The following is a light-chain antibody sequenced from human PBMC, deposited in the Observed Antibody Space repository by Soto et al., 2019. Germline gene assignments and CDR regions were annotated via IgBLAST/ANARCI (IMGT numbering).Light chain of an antibody. CDR3: QQYSAYPIT. CDR2: DVG. J-gene: IGKJ4*01. CDR1: QSISRW. V-gene: IGKV1-5*01. Sequence: DIQMTQSPSTVSASVGDRVTITCRASQSISRWLAWYRQKPGKAPEVVIYDVGTLAFGVPSRISGRASGTEFTLTIRSLQPDDFATYYCQQYSAYPITFGVGTKVDIK.